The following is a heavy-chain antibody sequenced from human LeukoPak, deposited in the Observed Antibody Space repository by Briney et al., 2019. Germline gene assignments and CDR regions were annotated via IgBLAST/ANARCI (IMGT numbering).Heavy chain of an antibody. Sequence: SETLSLTCAVYGGSFSGYYWSWIRQPPGKGLEWIGEINHSGSTNYNPSLKSRVTISVDTSKNQFSLKLSSVTAADTAVYYCARGRKIRSGSLLTARMDVWGQGTTVTVSS. D-gene: IGHD3-3*01. J-gene: IGHJ6*02. CDR3: ARGRKIRSGSLLTARMDV. V-gene: IGHV4-34*01. CDR2: INHSGST. CDR1: GGSFSGYY.